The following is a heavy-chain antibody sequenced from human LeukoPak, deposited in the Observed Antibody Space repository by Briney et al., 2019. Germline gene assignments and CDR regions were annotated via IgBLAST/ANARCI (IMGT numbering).Heavy chain of an antibody. CDR3: AKSGNNRFLEWLSPYYYYYMDV. Sequence: GGSLRLSCAASGFTFDDYAMHWVRQAPGKGLEWVSLISWDGGSTYCADSVKGRFTISRDNSKNSLYLQMNSLRAEDTALYYCAKSGNNRFLEWLSPYYYYYMDVWGKGTTVTVSS. V-gene: IGHV3-43D*03. CDR1: GFTFDDYA. CDR2: ISWDGGST. J-gene: IGHJ6*03. D-gene: IGHD3-3*01.